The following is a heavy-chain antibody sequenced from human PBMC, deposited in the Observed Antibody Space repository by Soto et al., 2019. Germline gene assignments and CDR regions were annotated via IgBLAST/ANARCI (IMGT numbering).Heavy chain of an antibody. V-gene: IGHV3-33*01. CDR2: IWYDGSNK. D-gene: IGHD3-9*01. CDR3: ARVGRYFDWLLGGRDYYYMDV. J-gene: IGHJ6*03. Sequence: GGSLRLSCAASGFTFSSYGMHWVRQAPGKGLEWVAVIWYDGSNKYYADSVKGRFTISRDNSKNTLYLQMNSLRAEDTAVYYCARVGRYFDWLLGGRDYYYMDVWGKGTTVTVSS. CDR1: GFTFSSYG.